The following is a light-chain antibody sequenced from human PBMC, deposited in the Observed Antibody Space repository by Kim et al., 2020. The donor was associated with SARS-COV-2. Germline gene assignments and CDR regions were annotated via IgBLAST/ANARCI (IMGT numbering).Light chain of an antibody. J-gene: IGKJ4*01. V-gene: IGKV1-13*02. CDR1: QGISTA. CDR3: QHFYIYPLS. CDR2: GAS. Sequence: SASVGDRVTISCRASQGISTALAWYQQKPGKPPSLLIYGASSLQSGVPLRFSGSGSGTDFTLTISSLQPGYIATYYCQHFYIYPLSFGGGTKLEI.